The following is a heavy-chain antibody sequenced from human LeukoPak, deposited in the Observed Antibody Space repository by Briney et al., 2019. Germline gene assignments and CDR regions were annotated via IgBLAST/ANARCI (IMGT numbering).Heavy chain of an antibody. CDR2: INPNSGGT. CDR1: GYTFTDYY. Sequence: ASVKVSCKASGYTFTDYYMHWVRQAPGQGLEWMGRINPNSGGTNYAQKFQARVTMTRDTSISTAYMELSRLRSDDTALYYCARAAYYYDGSGYYLGDWGQGTLVTISS. J-gene: IGHJ4*02. D-gene: IGHD3-22*01. CDR3: ARAAYYYDGSGYYLGD. V-gene: IGHV1-2*06.